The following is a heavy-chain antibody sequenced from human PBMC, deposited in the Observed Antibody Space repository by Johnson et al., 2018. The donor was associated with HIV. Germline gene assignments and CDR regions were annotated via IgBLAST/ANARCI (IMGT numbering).Heavy chain of an antibody. CDR3: VKVAFRKAPTSHAFDI. D-gene: IGHD2-21*01. CDR2: INWNGGST. CDR1: GFTFDDYG. J-gene: IGHJ3*02. V-gene: IGHV3-20*04. Sequence: EVQLVESGGGVVRPGGSLRLSCAASGFTFDDYGMSWVRQAPGKGLEWVSGINWNGGSTGYANSVKGRFPISRDNSKNTLFLQMNSLRAEDTAVYYCVKVAFRKAPTSHAFDIWGQGTMVTVSS.